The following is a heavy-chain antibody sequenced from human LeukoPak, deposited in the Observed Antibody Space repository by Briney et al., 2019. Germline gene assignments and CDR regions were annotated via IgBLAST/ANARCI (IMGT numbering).Heavy chain of an antibody. D-gene: IGHD6-13*01. V-gene: IGHV3-23*01. J-gene: IGHJ4*02. Sequence: GGSLRLSCAASGFTFSSYAMSWVRQAPGQGLEWVSAISGSGGSTYYADSVKGRFTISRDNSKNTLYLQMNSLRAEDTAVYYCAKDPGSWDYYFDYWGQGTLVTVSS. CDR1: GFTFSSYA. CDR3: AKDPGSWDYYFDY. CDR2: ISGSGGST.